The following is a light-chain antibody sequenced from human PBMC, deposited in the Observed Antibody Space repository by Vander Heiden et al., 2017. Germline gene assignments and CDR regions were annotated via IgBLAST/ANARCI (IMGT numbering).Light chain of an antibody. CDR3: QQFNTYPLT. J-gene: IGKJ4*01. V-gene: IGKV1-9*01. CDR1: QDINSY. Sequence: IQLTQSPSFLSASLVPLVTITCRASQDINSYLAWYQQKPGKAPTLLISAASTLQGGVPSRFSGSASGTEFTLTISSLQPEDFATYYCQQFNTYPLTFGGGTKVEIK. CDR2: AAS.